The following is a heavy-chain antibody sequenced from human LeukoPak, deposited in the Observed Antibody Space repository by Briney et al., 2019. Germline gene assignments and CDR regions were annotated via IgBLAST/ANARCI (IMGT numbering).Heavy chain of an antibody. CDR3: ARPSSRDY. J-gene: IGHJ4*02. CDR1: GFTFSSYE. V-gene: IGHV3-48*03. Sequence: GGSLRLSCAASGFTFSSYEMIWVRQAPGKGLEWVSYISSTGSTIYYADSVKGRFTISRDDAKNSLYLQVNSLRAEDTAVYYCARPSSRDYWGQGTLVTVSS. CDR2: ISSTGSTI. D-gene: IGHD3-10*01.